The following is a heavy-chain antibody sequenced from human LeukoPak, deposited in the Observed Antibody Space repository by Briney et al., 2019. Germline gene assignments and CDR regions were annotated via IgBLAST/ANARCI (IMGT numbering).Heavy chain of an antibody. CDR2: IYYSGST. Sequence: SETLSLTCAVYGGSFSGYYWGWIRQPPGKGLEWIGSIYYSGSTYYNPSLKSRVTISVDTSKNQFSLKLSSVTAADTAVYYCATLGSGWYYFDYWGQGTLVTVSS. CDR3: ATLGSGWYYFDY. J-gene: IGHJ4*02. D-gene: IGHD6-19*01. CDR1: GGSFSGYY. V-gene: IGHV4-34*01.